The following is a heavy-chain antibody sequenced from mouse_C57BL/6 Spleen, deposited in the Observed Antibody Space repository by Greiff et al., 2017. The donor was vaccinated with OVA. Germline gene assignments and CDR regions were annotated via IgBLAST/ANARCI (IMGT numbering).Heavy chain of an antibody. Sequence: QVQLQQSGAELVRPGASVKLSCKASGYTFTDYYINWVKQRPGQGLEWIARIYPGSGNTYYNEKFKGKATLTAEKSSSTAYMQLSSLTSEDSAVYFCARSGLGSSYGYWGQGTTLTVSS. D-gene: IGHD1-1*01. J-gene: IGHJ2*01. CDR2: IYPGSGNT. CDR3: ARSGLGSSYGY. CDR1: GYTFTDYY. V-gene: IGHV1-76*01.